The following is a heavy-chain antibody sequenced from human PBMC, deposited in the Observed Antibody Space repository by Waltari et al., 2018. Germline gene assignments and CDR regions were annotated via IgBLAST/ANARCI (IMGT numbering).Heavy chain of an antibody. Sequence: QVQLVQSGAEVKKPGSSVKVSCKASGGTFSSYAISWVRQAPGQGLEWMGGIIPILGIANYAQKFQGRVTITADESTSTAYMELSSLRSEDTAVYYCARTVSSSSWYRVGSNYYYYMDVWGKGTTVTVSS. CDR1: GGTFSSYA. CDR3: ARTVSSSSWYRVGSNYYYYMDV. D-gene: IGHD6-13*01. J-gene: IGHJ6*03. CDR2: IIPILGIA. V-gene: IGHV1-69*04.